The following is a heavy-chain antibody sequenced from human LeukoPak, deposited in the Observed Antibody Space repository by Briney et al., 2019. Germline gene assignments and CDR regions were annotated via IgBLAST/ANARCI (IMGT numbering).Heavy chain of an antibody. V-gene: IGHV3-11*01. CDR3: ARDLGTTTGRGYFDY. J-gene: IGHJ4*02. Sequence: GGSLRLSCAASGFTFSDYYMSWIRQAPGKGLEWVSYISSSGSTIFYADSVKGRFTSSRDNAKNSLHVQMNSLRAEDTAVYYCARDLGTTTGRGYFDYWGQGTLVTVSS. D-gene: IGHD3-16*01. CDR2: ISSSGSTI. CDR1: GFTFSDYY.